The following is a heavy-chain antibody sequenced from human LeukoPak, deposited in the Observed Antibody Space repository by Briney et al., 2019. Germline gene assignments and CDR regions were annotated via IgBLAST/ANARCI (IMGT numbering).Heavy chain of an antibody. CDR1: GFTFSTYW. D-gene: IGHD3-10*01. Sequence: GGSLRLSCSASGFTFSTYWMSWVRQAPGKGLEWVANMRRDGNEIYYLDSVRGRFTISRDNAKNSLYLQMNSLRAEDTAVYYCVKGRHPYSSYSGTFDPDYYSGMDVWGQGTTVIVSS. CDR3: VKGRHPYSSYSGTFDPDYYSGMDV. J-gene: IGHJ6*02. CDR2: MRRDGNEI. V-gene: IGHV3-7*01.